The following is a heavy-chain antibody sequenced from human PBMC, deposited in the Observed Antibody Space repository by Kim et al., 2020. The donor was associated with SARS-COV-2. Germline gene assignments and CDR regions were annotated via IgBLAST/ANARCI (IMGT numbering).Heavy chain of an antibody. V-gene: IGHV3-13*01. CDR1: GFIFITYD. J-gene: IGHJ6*02. CDR2: IGTLFDT. CDR3: ARGLRHSYPYGLDV. D-gene: IGHD3-16*02. Sequence: GGSLRLSCAASGFIFITYDLHWVRQGPGKGLEWVSGIGTLFDTYYPDSVKDRFTISRDNAKSSVYLQINSLRAGDTAVYYCARGLRHSYPYGLDVWGQGTTVTVS.